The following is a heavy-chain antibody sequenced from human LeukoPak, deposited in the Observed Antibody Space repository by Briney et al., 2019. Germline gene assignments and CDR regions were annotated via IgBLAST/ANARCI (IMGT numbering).Heavy chain of an antibody. CDR1: GFTFSSYG. Sequence: GGSLRLSCAASGFTFSSYGMHWVRQAPGKGLEWVAVISYDGSNKYYAASVKGRFTISRDNSKNTLYLQMNSLRAEDTAVYYCARESITMIVTDYWGQGALVTVSS. CDR2: ISYDGSNK. V-gene: IGHV3-30*03. D-gene: IGHD3-22*01. J-gene: IGHJ4*02. CDR3: ARESITMIVTDY.